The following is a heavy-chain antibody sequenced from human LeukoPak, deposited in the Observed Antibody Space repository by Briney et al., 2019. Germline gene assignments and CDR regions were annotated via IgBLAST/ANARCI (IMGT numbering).Heavy chain of an antibody. J-gene: IGHJ4*02. CDR1: GFTLSSYS. V-gene: IGHV3-21*01. Sequence: GGSLRLSCAASGFTLSSYSMNWVRQAPGKGLEWVSSISSSSSYIYYADSVKGRFTISRDNAKNSLYLQMNSLRAEDTAVHYCARVDGSLFAYFDYWGQGTLVTVSS. D-gene: IGHD2-15*01. CDR3: ARVDGSLFAYFDY. CDR2: ISSSSSYI.